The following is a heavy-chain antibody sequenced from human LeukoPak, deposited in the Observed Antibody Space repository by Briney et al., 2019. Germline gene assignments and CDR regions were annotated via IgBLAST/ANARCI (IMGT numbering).Heavy chain of an antibody. CDR1: GDSLINYW. Sequence: GESLKISCKGSGDSLINYWIAWVRQMPGKGLEWMGIIYPGNSDTLYNPSFQGQVTISVDKSISTAYLQWSSLQASDTAMYYCARHPRIPRERRHYYYYMDVWGKGTTVTVSS. J-gene: IGHJ6*03. V-gene: IGHV5-51*01. CDR3: ARHPRIPRERRHYYYYMDV. CDR2: IYPGNSDT. D-gene: IGHD1-1*01.